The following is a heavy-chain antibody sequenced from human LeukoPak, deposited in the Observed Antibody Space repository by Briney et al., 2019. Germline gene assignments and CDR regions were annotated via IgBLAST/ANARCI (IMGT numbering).Heavy chain of an antibody. CDR2: ISGSGIYI. J-gene: IGHJ3*02. Sequence: GGSLRLSCAASGFTFSAYSMNWVRQAPGKGLEWVSSISGSGIYIYYADSVKGRFTISRHNAKNSLYLEMNSLRAEDTAVYYCARLFDGVDAFDIWGQGTMVTVSS. CDR1: GFTFSAYS. V-gene: IGHV3-21*01. D-gene: IGHD2-21*01. CDR3: ARLFDGVDAFDI.